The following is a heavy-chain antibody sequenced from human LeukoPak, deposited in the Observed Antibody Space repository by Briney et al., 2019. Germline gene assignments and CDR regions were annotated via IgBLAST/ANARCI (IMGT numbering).Heavy chain of an antibody. J-gene: IGHJ5*02. CDR2: INHSGST. Sequence: SETLSLTCAVYGGSFSGYYWSWIRQPPGKGLEWIGEINHSGSTNYNPSLKSRVTISVDTSKNQFSLKLSSVTAADTAVYYCARSFARRSSTIAARPIGPTLRFDPWGQGTLVTVSP. CDR3: ARSFARRSSTIAARPIGPTLRFDP. CDR1: GGSFSGYY. D-gene: IGHD6-6*01. V-gene: IGHV4-34*01.